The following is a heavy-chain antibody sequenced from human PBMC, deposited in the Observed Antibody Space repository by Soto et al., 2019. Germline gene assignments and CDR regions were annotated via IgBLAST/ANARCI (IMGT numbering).Heavy chain of an antibody. V-gene: IGHV4-59*08. Sequence: SETLSLTCTVSGGSLSNYYWSWTRQPPGKGLEWIGYIYYAGTTTYNPSLKSRVTISLDTSKNQFSLKLDSVTAADTAVYYCARLGGYYQALDSWGQGTLVTISS. CDR1: GGSLSNYY. CDR3: ARLGGYYQALDS. J-gene: IGHJ5*01. CDR2: IYYAGTT. D-gene: IGHD3-22*01.